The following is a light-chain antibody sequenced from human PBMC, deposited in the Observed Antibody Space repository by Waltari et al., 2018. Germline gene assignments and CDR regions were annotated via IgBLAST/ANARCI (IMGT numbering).Light chain of an antibody. V-gene: IGLV2-8*01. CDR2: DVT. CDR3: CSYAGADSLL. CDR1: THAVCAYQY. Sequence: QSALTQPPSASGSLGQSVTISCPGTTHAVCAYQYVSWYQQYPGKAPKLLIYDVTKRPSGVSDRFSGSKSGRTASLTVSGLQPEDEAIYSCCSYAGADSLLFGGGTKLTVL. J-gene: IGLJ3*02.